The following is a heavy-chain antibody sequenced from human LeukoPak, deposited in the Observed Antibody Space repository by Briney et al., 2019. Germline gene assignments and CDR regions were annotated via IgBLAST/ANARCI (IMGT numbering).Heavy chain of an antibody. Sequence: SETPSLTCLVSGDSIISDSWSWIRQPPGKGLVWVGSIYNTGSINYSPSLKSRVTMSLDTSKNQFSLKLTSVTAADTAVYYCARGRDRDYVNGDFDYWGQGTLVTVSS. J-gene: IGHJ4*02. CDR3: ARGRDRDYVNGDFDY. CDR1: GDSIISDS. CDR2: IYNTGSI. D-gene: IGHD4-17*01. V-gene: IGHV4-59*01.